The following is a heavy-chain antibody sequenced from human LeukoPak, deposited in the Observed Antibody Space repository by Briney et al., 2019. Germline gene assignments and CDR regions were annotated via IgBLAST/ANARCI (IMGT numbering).Heavy chain of an antibody. CDR1: GGSISSSSYY. V-gene: IGHV4-39*01. CDR2: IYYSGST. D-gene: IGHD3-10*01. CDR3: ARCDYYGSGSYSYFDY. Sequence: SETLSLTCTVSGGSISSSSYYWRWIRQPPGKGLEWIGSIYYSGSTYYNPSLKSRATISVDTSKNQFSLKLSSVTAADTAVYYCARCDYYGSGSYSYFDYWGQGTLVTVSS. J-gene: IGHJ4*02.